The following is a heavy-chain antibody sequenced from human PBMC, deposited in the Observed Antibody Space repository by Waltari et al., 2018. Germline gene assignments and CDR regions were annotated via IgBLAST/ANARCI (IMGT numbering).Heavy chain of an antibody. CDR1: GFTFSPYW. Sequence: DVQLVESGGGLVQPGGSLRLSCAASGFTFSPYWMNWVRQTPGTGLEWVANIKEDGSVKYYLDSVKGRFTISRDNAKNSLYLQMDSLTADDTAIYYCARGTTTTPNWFDPWGQGTLVTVSS. J-gene: IGHJ5*02. D-gene: IGHD1-26*01. CDR2: IKEDGSVK. V-gene: IGHV3-7*03. CDR3: ARGTTTTPNWFDP.